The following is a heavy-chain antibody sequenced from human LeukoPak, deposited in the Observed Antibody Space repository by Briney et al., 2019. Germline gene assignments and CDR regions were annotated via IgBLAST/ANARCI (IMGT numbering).Heavy chain of an antibody. CDR2: MSYDGSDA. CDR3: AKSDAILTLEAFDI. V-gene: IGHV3-30*18. Sequence: PGGSLRLSCAASGFSISTYGMHWVRQAPGKGLEWVAVMSYDGSDAYYADSVKGRFTIFRDNSKNTLFLQLNSLRADDTAVYYCAKSDAILTLEAFDIWGQGTMVTVSS. D-gene: IGHD2-8*01. J-gene: IGHJ3*02. CDR1: GFSISTYG.